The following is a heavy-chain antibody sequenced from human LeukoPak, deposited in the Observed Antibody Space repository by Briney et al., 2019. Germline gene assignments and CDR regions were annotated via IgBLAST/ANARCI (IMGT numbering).Heavy chain of an antibody. CDR3: ARLTVGTVGY. D-gene: IGHD3-22*01. CDR1: GGSISSSSYY. Sequence: SETLSLTCTVSGGSISSSSYYWGWIRQPPGKGLEWIGSIYYSGSTYYNPSLKSRVTISVDTSKNQFSLKLSSVTAADTAVYYCARLTVGTVGYWGQGTLVTVFS. J-gene: IGHJ4*02. CDR2: IYYSGST. V-gene: IGHV4-39*01.